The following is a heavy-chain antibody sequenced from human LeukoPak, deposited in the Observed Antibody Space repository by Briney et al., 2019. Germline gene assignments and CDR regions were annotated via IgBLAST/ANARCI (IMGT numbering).Heavy chain of an antibody. D-gene: IGHD3-9*01. CDR1: GDSNTNSIYY. J-gene: IGHJ5*02. CDR3: ARGNYDILTGYHNWFDP. CDR2: IYTSGST. V-gene: IGHV4-61*02. Sequence: PSETLSLTCTVSGDSNTNSIYYWGWIRQSPGKGLEWIGRIYTSGSTNYNPSVKSRVTISVDTSKNQFSLKLSSVTAADTAVYYCARGNYDILTGYHNWFDPWGQGTLVTVSS.